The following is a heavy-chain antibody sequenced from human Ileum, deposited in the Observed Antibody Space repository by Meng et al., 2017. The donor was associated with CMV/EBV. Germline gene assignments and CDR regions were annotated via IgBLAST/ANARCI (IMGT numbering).Heavy chain of an antibody. J-gene: IGHJ6*02. CDR3: ARLQAPSNTQIPFYYFGMDV. Sequence: GESLKISCAASGFTFSSFSMNWIRQAPGKGLEWVSYIGRGPDDIYYADSVKGRFTVSRDNAKNSLSLQMNSLRAGDTAVYYCARLQAPSNTQIPFYYFGMDVWGHGTTVTGAS. CDR1: GFTFSSFS. CDR2: IGRGPDDI. D-gene: IGHD2-8*01. V-gene: IGHV3-21*05.